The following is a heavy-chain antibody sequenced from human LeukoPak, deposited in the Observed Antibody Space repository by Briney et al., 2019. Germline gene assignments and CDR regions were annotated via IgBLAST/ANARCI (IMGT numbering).Heavy chain of an antibody. CDR1: GFTFSSYS. CDR3: ARDQWELPTGDYYYGMDV. D-gene: IGHD1-26*01. CDR2: ISSSSSYI. V-gene: IGHV3-21*01. J-gene: IGHJ6*02. Sequence: GGSLRLSCAASGFTFSSYSMNWVRQAPGKGLEWVSSISSSSSYIYYADSVKGRFTISRDNAKNSLYLQMNGLRAENTAVYYCARDQWELPTGDYYYGMDVWGQGTTVTVSS.